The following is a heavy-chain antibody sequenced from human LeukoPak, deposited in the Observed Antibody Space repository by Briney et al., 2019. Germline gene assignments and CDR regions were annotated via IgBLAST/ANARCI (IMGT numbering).Heavy chain of an antibody. V-gene: IGHV5-51*01. CDR3: ARGPDAPGSPPDY. CDR1: GYSFTTYW. J-gene: IGHJ4*02. CDR2: IYPADSNT. Sequence: GESLKISCKASGYSFTTYWIGWVRQMTGKGLEWMGIIYPADSNTRYSPSFQGQVTISADRSISTAYLQWSSLEASDSAIYDCARGPDAPGSPPDYWGQETLVTVSS. D-gene: IGHD2-8*01.